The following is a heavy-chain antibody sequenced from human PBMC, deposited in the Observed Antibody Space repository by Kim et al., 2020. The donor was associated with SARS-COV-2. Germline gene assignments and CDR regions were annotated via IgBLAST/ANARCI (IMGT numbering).Heavy chain of an antibody. J-gene: IGHJ4*02. CDR1: GFTFSSYC. CDR3: ARRGSNWYSQIDY. D-gene: IGHD6-13*01. V-gene: IGHV3-11*03. CDR2: ISSSGTST. Sequence: GGSLRLSCAASGFTFSSYCMSWIRQAPGKGLEWVSYISSSGTSTNYADSVKGRFTISRDNAENSLYLLMNSLRAEDTAVYYCARRGSNWYSQIDYWGQGTLVTVSS.